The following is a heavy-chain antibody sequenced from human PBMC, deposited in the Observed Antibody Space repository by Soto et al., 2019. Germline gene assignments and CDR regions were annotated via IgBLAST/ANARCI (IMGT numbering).Heavy chain of an antibody. J-gene: IGHJ4*02. Sequence: GGSLRLSCAASGFTFSSHAMHWVRQAPGKGLEWVTVISVDGNDYHYADSVKGRFTVSRDNSKNTLYLQMNSLRAEDTAVYYCARDRRASADYCFDYWGQGTLVTVSS. CDR2: ISVDGNDY. CDR3: ARDRRASADYCFDY. V-gene: IGHV3-30-3*01. CDR1: GFTFSSHA. D-gene: IGHD6-13*01.